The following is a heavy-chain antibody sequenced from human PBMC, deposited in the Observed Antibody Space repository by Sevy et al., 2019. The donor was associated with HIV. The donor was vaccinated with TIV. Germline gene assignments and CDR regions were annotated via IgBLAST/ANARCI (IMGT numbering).Heavy chain of an antibody. D-gene: IGHD2-15*01. V-gene: IGHV3-30-3*01. CDR1: GFTFSSYA. J-gene: IGHJ4*02. CDR3: ARDHRSGWDY. Sequence: GGSLRLSCAASGFTFSSYAMHWVRQAPGKGLEWVAVISYDGSNKYYADSVKGRFTISRDNSKNTLYLQMNSLRAEDTAVYYCARDHRSGWDYWGQGTLVTVSS. CDR2: ISYDGSNK.